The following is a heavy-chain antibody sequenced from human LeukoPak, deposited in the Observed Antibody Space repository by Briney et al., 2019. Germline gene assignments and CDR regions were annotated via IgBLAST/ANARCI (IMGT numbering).Heavy chain of an antibody. CDR2: IYSGGST. J-gene: IGHJ4*02. V-gene: IGHV3-66*04. CDR3: ARPPLVYNY. CDR1: GFTVSSNY. Sequence: PGGSLRLSCEASGFTVSSNYMSWVRQAPGKGLEWVSVIYSGGSTYYADSVKGRFAISRDNSKNTLYLQMNSLRAEDTAVYYCARPPLVYNYWGQGTLVTVSS. D-gene: IGHD5/OR15-5a*01.